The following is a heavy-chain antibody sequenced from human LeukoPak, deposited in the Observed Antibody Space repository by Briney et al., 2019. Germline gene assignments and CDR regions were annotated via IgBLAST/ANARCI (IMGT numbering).Heavy chain of an antibody. CDR1: GYSISSGCY. D-gene: IGHD1-26*01. Sequence: SETLSLTCAVSGYSISSGCYWGWIRQPPGKRLEWIGSIYHSGSTYYNPSLKSRVTIAVDTSKNQFSLKLSSVTAADTAVYYCARQWELRLEFDYWGQGTLVTVSS. CDR2: IYHSGST. CDR3: ARQWELRLEFDY. V-gene: IGHV4-38-2*01. J-gene: IGHJ4*02.